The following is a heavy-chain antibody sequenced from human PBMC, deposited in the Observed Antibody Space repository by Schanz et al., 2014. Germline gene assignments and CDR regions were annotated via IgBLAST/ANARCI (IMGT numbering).Heavy chain of an antibody. Sequence: EGQLVESGGGLVQPGGPLRLSCVVSGFNFRNYWMSWVRQAPGKGLEWVASIKQEGDEKNYVDSVKGRFTISRDNAKNSLFLQMNSLRADDTAVYYCAGAVATIRADSFDIWGQGTMVAVSS. J-gene: IGHJ3*02. CDR1: GFNFRNYW. D-gene: IGHD5-12*01. CDR2: IKQEGDEK. CDR3: AGAVATIRADSFDI. V-gene: IGHV3-7*01.